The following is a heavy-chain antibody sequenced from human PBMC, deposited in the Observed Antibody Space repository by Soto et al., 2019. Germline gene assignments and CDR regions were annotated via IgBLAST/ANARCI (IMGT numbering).Heavy chain of an antibody. CDR3: ARDSGAVAATTSGDY. V-gene: IGHV3-30-3*01. Sequence: GGSLRLCCAACGFTVSSYAMHWVRQAPGKGLEWVAVISYDGSNKYYADSVKGRFTISRDNSKNTLYLQMNSLRAEDTAVYYCARDSGAVAATTSGDYWGQGTLVTVSS. D-gene: IGHD6-19*01. CDR1: GFTVSSYA. J-gene: IGHJ4*02. CDR2: ISYDGSNK.